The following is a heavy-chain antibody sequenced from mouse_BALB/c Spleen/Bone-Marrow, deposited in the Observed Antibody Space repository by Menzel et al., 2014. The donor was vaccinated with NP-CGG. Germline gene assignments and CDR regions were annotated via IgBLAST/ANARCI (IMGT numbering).Heavy chain of an antibody. D-gene: IGHD2-4*01. CDR3: ARSPMITESYAMDY. CDR2: IAPGSGNT. J-gene: IGHJ4*01. V-gene: IGHV1S41*01. CDR1: GYTFTSYW. Sequence: LVKPGASVKLSCKASGYTFTSYWINWIKQRPGQGLEWIERIAPGSGNTYYNEMFKGKATLTVDTSSSTAYIQLSSLSSEDSPVYFCARSPMITESYAMDYWGQGTSVTVSS.